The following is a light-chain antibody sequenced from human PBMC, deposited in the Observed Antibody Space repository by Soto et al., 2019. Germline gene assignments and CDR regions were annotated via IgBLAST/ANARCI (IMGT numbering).Light chain of an antibody. CDR2: AVA. CDR1: SSDDGSYDY. V-gene: IGLV2-14*03. CDR3: NSYTSTRTYV. Sequence: QSALTQPASVSGSPGQSITISCTGTSSDDGSYDYVSWYQHHPGKAPKLMIYAVANRPSGVSNRFSGSKSGNTASLTISVLQAEDEADYYCNSYTSTRTYVFGTGTKVTVL. J-gene: IGLJ1*01.